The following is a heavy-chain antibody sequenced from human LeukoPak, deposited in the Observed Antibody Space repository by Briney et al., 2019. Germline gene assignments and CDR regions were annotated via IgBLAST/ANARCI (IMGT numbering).Heavy chain of an antibody. CDR2: IYYSGST. CDR3: ARGSWYDY. Sequence: ASETLSLTCTVSGGSISSYYWSWIRQPPGKGLEWIGYIYYSGSTNYNPSLKSRVTISVDTSKNQFSLKLSSVTAADTAVYYCARGSWYDYWGQGTLATVSS. D-gene: IGHD6-13*01. V-gene: IGHV4-59*08. CDR1: GGSISSYY. J-gene: IGHJ4*02.